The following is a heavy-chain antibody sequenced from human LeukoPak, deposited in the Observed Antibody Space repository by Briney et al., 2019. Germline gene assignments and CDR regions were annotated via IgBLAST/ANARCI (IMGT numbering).Heavy chain of an antibody. CDR3: AKCPGSANCYTGFDY. CDR2: ISNSGDTT. CDR1: GFTFSSYA. D-gene: IGHD2-2*02. V-gene: IGHV3-23*01. Sequence: PGGSLRLSCAASGFTFSSYAMSWVRQAPGKGLEWIPGISNSGDTTYDADSVKGRFTISRDNSKNTLYLQMNSLRAEDTAVYYCAKCPGSANCYTGFDYWGQGTLVTVSS. J-gene: IGHJ4*02.